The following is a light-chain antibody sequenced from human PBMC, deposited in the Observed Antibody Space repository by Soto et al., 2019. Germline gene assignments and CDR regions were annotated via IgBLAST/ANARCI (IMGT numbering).Light chain of an antibody. J-gene: IGKJ4*01. CDR1: QSVANY. Sequence: EVVLTQSPATLSLSPGERATLSCRASQSVANYIAWYQKRPGQSPRLLIYDSSNSATGIPARFTGSGSGTDFTLLISSLEPEDFAVYYCQQRGSWPPLTFGGGTKVEIK. CDR2: DSS. CDR3: QQRGSWPPLT. V-gene: IGKV3-11*01.